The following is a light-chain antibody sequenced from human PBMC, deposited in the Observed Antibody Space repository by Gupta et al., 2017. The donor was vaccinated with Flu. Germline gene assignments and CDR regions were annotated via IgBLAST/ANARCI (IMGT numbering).Light chain of an antibody. V-gene: IGLV2-18*02. CDR2: EVS. CDR1: SSDVGTYNR. Sequence: QSALTQPPSVSASPVPSVTIPCTGTSSDVGTYNRVSWYHQSPGTAPKLMIYEVSKRPSGVPDRFSGSKSGNTASLTISGRKGEDEADYYCSADTSSDTFVFGTGTKVTVL. CDR3: SADTSSDTFV. J-gene: IGLJ1*01.